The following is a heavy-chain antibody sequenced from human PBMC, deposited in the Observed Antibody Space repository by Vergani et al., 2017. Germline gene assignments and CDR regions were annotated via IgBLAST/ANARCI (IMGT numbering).Heavy chain of an antibody. CDR1: GFTFSSYG. Sequence: QVQLVESGGGVVQPGRSLRLSCAASGFTFSSYGMHWVRQAPGKGLEWVAVIWYDGSNKYYADSVKGRFTISRDNSKNTLYLQMNSLRAEDTAVYYCARDSGSYTMHFDSWGQGTLVTVSS. CDR3: ARDSGSYTMHFDS. D-gene: IGHD1-26*01. CDR2: IWYDGSNK. V-gene: IGHV3-33*01. J-gene: IGHJ4*02.